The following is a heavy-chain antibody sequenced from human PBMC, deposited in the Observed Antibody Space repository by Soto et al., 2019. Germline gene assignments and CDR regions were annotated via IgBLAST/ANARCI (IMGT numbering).Heavy chain of an antibody. V-gene: IGHV1-69*06. J-gene: IGHJ2*01. Sequence: QVQLVQSGADAKRPGSSVKVSCKASGGNFNNYAVTWVRQAPGQGLEWMGGIIPIFGTPNYAQKFQGRLTISADTSTTTVYMELRSLTSEDTAVYHCARGRFEPGAFWYFDLWGRGTLVTVSS. CDR2: IIPIFGTP. D-gene: IGHD3-10*01. CDR3: ARGRFEPGAFWYFDL. CDR1: GGNFNNYA.